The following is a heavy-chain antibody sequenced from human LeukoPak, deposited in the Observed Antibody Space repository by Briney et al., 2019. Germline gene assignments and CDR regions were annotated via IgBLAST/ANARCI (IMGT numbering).Heavy chain of an antibody. Sequence: ASVKVSCKASGGTFSNYAISWVRQAPGQGLEWMGWINPNSGGTNYAQKFQGRVTMTRDTSISTAYMELSRLRSDDTAVYYCARESETGGLEYWGQGTLVTVSS. CDR1: GGTFSNYA. J-gene: IGHJ4*02. CDR3: ARESETGGLEY. CDR2: INPNSGGT. V-gene: IGHV1-2*02. D-gene: IGHD1-1*01.